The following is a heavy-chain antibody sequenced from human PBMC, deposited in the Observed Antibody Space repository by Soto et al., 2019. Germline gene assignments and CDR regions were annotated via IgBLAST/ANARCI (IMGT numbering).Heavy chain of an antibody. CDR2: IRPDNGNR. D-gene: IGHD1-20*01. CDR1: GYTFSTSG. Sequence: QVQVLQSGPEVKRPGASVTVSCKTSGYTFSTSGIIWVLQAPGQGLEWVGWIRPDNGNRKSVQRLKGRVTLTTATSASTAYLELRSLTSDDTAMYDCARDTESNRYNDWGQGTLVTVSS. CDR3: ARDTESNRYND. V-gene: IGHV1-18*01. J-gene: IGHJ1*01.